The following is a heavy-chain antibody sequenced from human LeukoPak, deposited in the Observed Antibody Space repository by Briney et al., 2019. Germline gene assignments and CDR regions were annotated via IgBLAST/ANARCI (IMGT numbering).Heavy chain of an antibody. CDR1: GFTFSSYE. CDR3: ARKKTRGLDY. V-gene: IGHV3-48*03. CDR2: ISRSVSAI. D-gene: IGHD3-10*01. Sequence: GGSLRLSCAASGFTFSSYEMNWVRQAPGKGLEWVAYISRSVSAIYYADCVKGRFTISRDNAKNSLYLQMNSLRAEDTAIYYCARKKTRGLDYWGQGTLVTVSS. J-gene: IGHJ4*02.